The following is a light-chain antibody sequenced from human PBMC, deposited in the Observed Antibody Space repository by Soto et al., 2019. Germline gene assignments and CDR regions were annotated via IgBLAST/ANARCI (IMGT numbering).Light chain of an antibody. CDR2: DVT. Sequence: QSALTQPASVSGSPGQSITISCTGTSSDVGSYSLVSWYQQRPGKAPKAMIYDVTKRPSGVSHRFSGSKSGNTASLTISGLQAEDEGNYSCSSFAGSTTLWVFGGGTKVTVL. V-gene: IGLV2-23*02. J-gene: IGLJ3*02. CDR1: SSDVGSYSL. CDR3: SSFAGSTTLWV.